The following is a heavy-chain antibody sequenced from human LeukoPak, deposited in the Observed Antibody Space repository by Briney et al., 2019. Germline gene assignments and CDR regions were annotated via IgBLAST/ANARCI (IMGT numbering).Heavy chain of an antibody. D-gene: IGHD3-16*02. Sequence: GASVKVSCKASGYTFTSYGISWVRQAPGQGLEWMGWISAYNGNTNYAQKLQGRVTMTTDTSTSTAYMELRSLRSDDTAVYYCARGPGSFGLRLGELSLYRTYYYYMDVWGKGTTVTISS. CDR2: ISAYNGNT. V-gene: IGHV1-18*01. CDR1: GYTFTSYG. CDR3: ARGPGSFGLRLGELSLYRTYYYYMDV. J-gene: IGHJ6*03.